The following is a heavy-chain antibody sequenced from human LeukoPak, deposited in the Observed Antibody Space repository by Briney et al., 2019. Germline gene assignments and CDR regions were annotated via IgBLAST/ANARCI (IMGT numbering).Heavy chain of an antibody. CDR2: INPNSGGT. D-gene: IGHD3-22*01. V-gene: IGHV1-2*02. Sequence: ASVKVSCKASGYTFTSYAMNWVRQAPGQGLEWMGWINPNSGGTNYAQKFQGRVTMTRDTSISTAYMELSRLRSDDTAIYYCAKVGGYLIYWGQGTLVTVSS. CDR3: AKVGGYLIY. CDR1: GYTFTSYA. J-gene: IGHJ4*02.